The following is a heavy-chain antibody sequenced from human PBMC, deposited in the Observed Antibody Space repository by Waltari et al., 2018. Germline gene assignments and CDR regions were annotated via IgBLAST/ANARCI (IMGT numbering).Heavy chain of an antibody. Sequence: QVQLQESGPGLVKPSQTLSPTCTVSGCSISSGRYYWRWIRQHAGKGLEWIGRIYTSGSTNYTPTPKGRVSISVDTSKNQFSLKLSSVTAADTAVYYCARGITIDWFDPWGQGTLVTVSS. J-gene: IGHJ5*02. CDR2: IYTSGST. CDR1: GCSISSGRYY. D-gene: IGHD3-10*01. CDR3: ARGITIDWFDP. V-gene: IGHV4-61*02.